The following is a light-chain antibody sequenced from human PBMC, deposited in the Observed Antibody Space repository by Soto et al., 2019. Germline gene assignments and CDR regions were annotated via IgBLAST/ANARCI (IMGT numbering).Light chain of an antibody. V-gene: IGKV1-39*01. CDR2: AAS. CDR3: QQSYSTPSDT. J-gene: IGKJ5*01. Sequence: DIQMTPSPSSLSASVGDRVTITCRASQSISSYLNWYQQKPGKAPKLLIYAASSLQSGVPSRFSGSGSGTDFTLTISSLQPEDFATYYCQQSYSTPSDTFGQGTRLEIK. CDR1: QSISSY.